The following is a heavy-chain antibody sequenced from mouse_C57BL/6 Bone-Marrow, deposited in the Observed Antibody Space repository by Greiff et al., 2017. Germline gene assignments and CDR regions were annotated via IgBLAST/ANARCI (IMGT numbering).Heavy chain of an antibody. V-gene: IGHV1-82*01. CDR1: GYAFSSSW. CDR3: ARGIYYGNWFAY. D-gene: IGHD2-1*01. J-gene: IGHJ3*01. Sequence: VQLQQSGPELVKPGASVKISCKASGYAFSSSWMNWVKQRPGKGLEWIGRIYPGDGDTNYNGKFKGKATLTADKSSSTAYMQLSSLTSEDSAVYFCARGIYYGNWFAYWGQGTLVTVSA. CDR2: IYPGDGDT.